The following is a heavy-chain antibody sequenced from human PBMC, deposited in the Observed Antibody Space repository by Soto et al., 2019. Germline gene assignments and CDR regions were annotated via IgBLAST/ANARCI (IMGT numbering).Heavy chain of an antibody. CDR1: GFTFSSYW. D-gene: IGHD3-3*01. CDR2: IKQDGSEK. V-gene: IGHV3-7*01. CDR3: ATDRSGITILGVVITQPYYYYGMDV. J-gene: IGHJ6*01. Sequence: GGSLRLSCAASGFTFSSYWMSWVRQAPGKGLEWVSNIKQDGSEKYYVDSVKGRFTISRDXAKNYLYLQMNSLRAEDTAVYYCATDRSGITILGVVITQPYYYYGMDVGGQGTTVTVSS.